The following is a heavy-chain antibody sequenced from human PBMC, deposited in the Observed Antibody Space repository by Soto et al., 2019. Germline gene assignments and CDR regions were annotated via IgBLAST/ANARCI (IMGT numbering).Heavy chain of an antibody. CDR3: ARGPGGYGCYYYYGMDV. V-gene: IGHV4-30-2*01. D-gene: IGHD3-22*01. CDR2: IYHSGST. Sequence: SETLSLTCAVSGGSISSGGYSWSWIRQPSGKGLEWIGYIYHSGSTYYNPSLKSRVTISVDRSKNQFSLKLSSVTAADTAVYYCARGPGGYGCYYYYGMDVWGQGTTVTVSS. J-gene: IGHJ6*02. CDR1: GGSISSGGYS.